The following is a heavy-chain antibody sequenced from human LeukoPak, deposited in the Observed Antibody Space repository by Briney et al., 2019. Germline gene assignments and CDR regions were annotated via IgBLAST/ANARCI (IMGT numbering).Heavy chain of an antibody. CDR1: GGSFSTYY. CDR2: IYHSGST. V-gene: IGHV4-59*12. D-gene: IGHD3-16*02. Sequence: SETLSLTCTVTGGSFSTYYWSWIRQPPGKGLEWIGYIYHSGSTYYNPSLKSRVTISVDRSKNQFSLKLSSVTAADTAVYYCARGGDYVWGSYRPFDYWGQGTLVTVSS. J-gene: IGHJ4*02. CDR3: ARGGDYVWGSYRPFDY.